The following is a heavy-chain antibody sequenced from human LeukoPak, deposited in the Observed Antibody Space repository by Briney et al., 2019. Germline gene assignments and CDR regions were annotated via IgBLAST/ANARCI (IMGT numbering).Heavy chain of an antibody. D-gene: IGHD3-16*02. Sequence: ASVKVSCKASGYTFTSYYMHWVRQAPGQGLEWMGIINPSGGSTSYAQKFQGRVTMTGDMSTSTVYMELSSLRSEDTAVYYCARRSYDYVWGSYHLREDWGQGTLVTVSS. CDR2: INPSGGST. J-gene: IGHJ4*02. V-gene: IGHV1-46*01. CDR3: ARRSYDYVWGSYHLRED. CDR1: GYTFTSYY.